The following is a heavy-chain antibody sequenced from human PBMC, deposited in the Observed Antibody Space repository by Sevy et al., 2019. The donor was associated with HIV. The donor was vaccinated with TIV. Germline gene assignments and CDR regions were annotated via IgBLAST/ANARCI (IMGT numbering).Heavy chain of an antibody. CDR1: GFTFDDYA. CDR2: ISWNSGSI. J-gene: IGHJ6*02. V-gene: IGHV3-9*01. D-gene: IGHD6-19*01. Sequence: GGSLRLSCAASGFTFDDYAMHWVRQAPGKGLEWVSGISWNSGSIGYADSVKGRFTISRDNAKNSLYLQMNSLRAEDTALYYCAKDGVAGDYYYYGMDVWCQGTTVTVSS. CDR3: AKDGVAGDYYYYGMDV.